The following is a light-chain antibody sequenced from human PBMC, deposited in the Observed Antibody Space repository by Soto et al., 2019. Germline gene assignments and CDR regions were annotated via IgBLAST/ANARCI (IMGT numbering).Light chain of an antibody. CDR3: AAWDDSLNGPV. J-gene: IGLJ3*02. V-gene: IGLV1-36*01. CDR2: FDD. Sequence: QSVLTQPPSVSAAPRQRVTISCSGSSSNIGNNAVNLYQQVPGKAPKLLIHFDDRVASGISDRFSGSKSGTSASLAISGLQSEDEADYYCAAWDDSLNGPVFGGGTKVTVL. CDR1: SSNIGNNA.